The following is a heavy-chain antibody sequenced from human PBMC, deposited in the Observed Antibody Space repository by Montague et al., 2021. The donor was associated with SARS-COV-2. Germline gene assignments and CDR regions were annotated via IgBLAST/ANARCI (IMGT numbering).Heavy chain of an antibody. CDR1: GGSISSSTYY. Sequence: SETLSLTCIVSGGSISSSTYYWGWIRQPPGQGLVWIGSIFYDGSSYYNPSLQSRVTISVDTSKNQFSLNLISATAADTAVYSCASHGPSDYYHSRYFDPWGRGTLVTVSS. D-gene: IGHD2-21*01. CDR3: ASHGPSDYYHSRYFDP. V-gene: IGHV4-39*01. CDR2: IFYDGSS. J-gene: IGHJ2*01.